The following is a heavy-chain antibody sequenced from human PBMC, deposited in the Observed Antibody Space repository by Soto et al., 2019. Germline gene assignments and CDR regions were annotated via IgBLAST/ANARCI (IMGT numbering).Heavy chain of an antibody. V-gene: IGHV5-10-1*01. CDR2: IDPSDSYT. CDR1: GYSFTSYW. CDR3: ARPGIAAQDYYGMDV. D-gene: IGHD6-13*01. Sequence: PGESLKISCNGSGYSFTSYWISWVRQMPGKGLEWMGRIDPSDSYTNYSPSFQGHVTISADKSISTAYLQWSSLKASDTAMYYRARPGIAAQDYYGMDVWGQGTTVTVSS. J-gene: IGHJ6*02.